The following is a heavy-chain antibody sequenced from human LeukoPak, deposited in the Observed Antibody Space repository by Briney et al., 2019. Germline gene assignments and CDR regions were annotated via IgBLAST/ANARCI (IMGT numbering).Heavy chain of an antibody. CDR3: ARAGQNRLFGY. V-gene: IGHV3-7*01. CDR2: IKQDGSEK. CDR1: GFTFSRYW. D-gene: IGHD1-14*01. J-gene: IGHJ4*02. Sequence: GGSLRLSCAASGFTFSRYWMSWVRQAPGKGLEWVANIKQDGSEKYYVDSVKGRFTISRDNAKNSLYLQMNSLRAEDTTIYYCARAGQNRLFGYWGQGTLVTVSS.